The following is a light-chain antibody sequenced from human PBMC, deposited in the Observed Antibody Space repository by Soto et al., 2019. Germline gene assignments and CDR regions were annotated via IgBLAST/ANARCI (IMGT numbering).Light chain of an antibody. CDR3: QQYGSSPVT. V-gene: IGKV3-20*01. Sequence: EIVLTQSPGTLSLSPGERATLSCRASQSVSSTYLAWYQQKPGQPPRLLIYGVSSRATGIPDRFSGSGSGTDFTLTITRLESEDFAVYYCQQYGSSPVTFGQGTRLDIK. CDR2: GVS. J-gene: IGKJ5*01. CDR1: QSVSSTY.